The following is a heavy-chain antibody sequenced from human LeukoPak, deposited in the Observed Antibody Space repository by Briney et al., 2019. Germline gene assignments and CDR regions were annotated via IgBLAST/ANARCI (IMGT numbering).Heavy chain of an antibody. CDR1: GGSISSGGYY. Sequence: SQTLSLTCTVSGGSISSGGYYWSWIRQSPGKGLEWIGEINHSGSTNYNPSLTSRVTISVDTSKNQFSLKLTSVTAADTAVYCAKGQYQPRFDPWGQGTLVTVSS. D-gene: IGHD2-2*01. CDR3: KGQYQPRFDP. J-gene: IGHJ5*02. V-gene: IGHV4-30-2*06. CDR2: INHSGST.